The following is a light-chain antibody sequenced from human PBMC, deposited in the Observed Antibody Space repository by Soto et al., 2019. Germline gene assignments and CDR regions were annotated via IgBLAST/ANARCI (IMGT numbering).Light chain of an antibody. Sequence: EIVMTQSPGTLSVSPGERATLSCRASQTIDTNLAWYQQKPGRAPRLLIFAASTRATGIPARFSGSGSGTEFSLTITSLQSEDFAVYYCLQYNDWPRTFGQGTKVDIK. CDR2: AAS. J-gene: IGKJ1*01. CDR1: QTIDTN. CDR3: LQYNDWPRT. V-gene: IGKV3-15*01.